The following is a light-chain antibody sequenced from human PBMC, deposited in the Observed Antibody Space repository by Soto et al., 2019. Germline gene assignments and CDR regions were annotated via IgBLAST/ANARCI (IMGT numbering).Light chain of an antibody. V-gene: IGKV1-5*03. CDR3: QQYNDYPT. CDR1: QTISSW. CDR2: KAS. J-gene: IGKJ1*01. Sequence: DIQMTQSPSTLSASVGDRVTITCRASQTISSWLAWYQQKPGKAPKLLIYKASSLESGVPSRFSGSGSGTEFTLTISSLQPDDFANYYCQQYNDYPTFGQGTKVEIK.